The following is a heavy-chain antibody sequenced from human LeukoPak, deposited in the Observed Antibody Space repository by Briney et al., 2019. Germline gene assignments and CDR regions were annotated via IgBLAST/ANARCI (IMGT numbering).Heavy chain of an antibody. J-gene: IGHJ4*02. CDR2: IYHSGST. CDR3: ARVSRSSSYYFDY. CDR1: GVSISSGGYY. Sequence: PSETLSLTCTVSGVSISSGGYYWSWIRQPPGKGLEWIGYIYHSGSTYYNPSLKSRVTISVDRSKNQFSLKLSSVTAADTAVYYCARVSRSSSYYFDYWGQGTLVTVSS. V-gene: IGHV4-30-2*01. D-gene: IGHD6-13*01.